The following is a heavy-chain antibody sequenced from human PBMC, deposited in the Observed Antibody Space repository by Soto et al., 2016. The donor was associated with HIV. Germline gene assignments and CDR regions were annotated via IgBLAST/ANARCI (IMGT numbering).Heavy chain of an antibody. J-gene: IGHJ6*03. CDR3: AREVITMVRGVIIMGGYYYYYMDV. CDR1: GYTFTSYG. V-gene: IGHV1-18*01. Sequence: QVQLVQSGAEVKKPGASVKVSCKASGYTFTSYGITWVRQAPGQGLEWMGWINTYNGNTNYAQNFQGRVTMTTDTSTSTAYMELRSLRSDDTAVYYCAREVITMVRGVIIMGGYYYYYMDVWGKGTTVTVSS. CDR2: INTYNGNT. D-gene: IGHD3-10*01.